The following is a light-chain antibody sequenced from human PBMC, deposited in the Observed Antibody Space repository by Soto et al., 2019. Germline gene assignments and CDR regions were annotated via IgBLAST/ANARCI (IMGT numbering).Light chain of an antibody. Sequence: QSVLTQPPSASVTPGQRVSISCSGSSSNIGNNTVNWYQQFPETAPRLLIYTTNQRPSGVPDRFSGSKSGTSASLAISGLQYEDEADYYCAARDDSLNGPVFGGGTKLTVL. CDR1: SSNIGNNT. CDR2: TTN. CDR3: AARDDSLNGPV. J-gene: IGLJ3*02. V-gene: IGLV1-44*01.